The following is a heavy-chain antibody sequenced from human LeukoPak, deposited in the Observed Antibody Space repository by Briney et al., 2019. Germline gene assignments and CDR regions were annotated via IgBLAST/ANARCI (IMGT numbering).Heavy chain of an antibody. D-gene: IGHD2-8*01. Sequence: SESLSLTCAVSGYSISSDYYWGWIRQPPGKGLELIGSDLHSGFTYYNPSLESRVTILVDTSKNHFSLNLSSVPAADTAVYYCVRHAGGNMYRTSGFSDYWGQGILVTISS. V-gene: IGHV4-38-2*01. CDR2: DLHSGFT. CDR3: VRHAGGNMYRTSGFSDY. J-gene: IGHJ4*02. CDR1: GYSISSDYY.